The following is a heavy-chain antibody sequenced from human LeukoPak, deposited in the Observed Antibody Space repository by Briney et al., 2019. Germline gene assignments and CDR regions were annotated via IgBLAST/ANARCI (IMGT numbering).Heavy chain of an antibody. CDR3: ARDRIRAAAGFDI. CDR2: IYTSDDA. Sequence: SETLSLTCTVSGGSISGYYWSWIRQPAGKGLEWIGRIYTSDDAKYNPSLESRVTMSVDTSKNQFSLKLSSVTAADTAVYYCARDRIRAAAGFDIWGQGTMVTVSS. V-gene: IGHV4-4*07. CDR1: GGSISGYY. D-gene: IGHD6-13*01. J-gene: IGHJ3*02.